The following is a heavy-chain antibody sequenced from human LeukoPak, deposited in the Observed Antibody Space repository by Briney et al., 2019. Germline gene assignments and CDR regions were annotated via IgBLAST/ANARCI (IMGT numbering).Heavy chain of an antibody. CDR2: IIPIFGTA. CDR1: GYTFTGYY. CDR3: AREWITMVRGVRRGYFDY. D-gene: IGHD3-10*01. V-gene: IGHV1-69*13. Sequence: ASVKVSCKASGYTFTGYYMHWVRQAPGQGLEWMGGIIPIFGTANYAQKFQGRVTTTADESTSTAYMELSSLRSEDTAVYYCAREWITMVRGVRRGYFDYWGQGTLVTVSS. J-gene: IGHJ4*02.